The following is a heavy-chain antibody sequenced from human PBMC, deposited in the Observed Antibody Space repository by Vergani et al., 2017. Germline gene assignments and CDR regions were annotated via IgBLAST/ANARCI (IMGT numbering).Heavy chain of an antibody. Sequence: EVQLVESGGGLVQPGRSLRLSCAASGFTFDDYAMHWVRQAPGKGLEWVSGISWNSGSIGYADSVKGRFTISRDNAKNSLYLHMNSLRAEDTALYYCAKDCDGVLSGGMDVWGQGTTVTVSS. V-gene: IGHV3-9*01. CDR2: ISWNSGSI. CDR3: AKDCDGVLSGGMDV. J-gene: IGHJ6*02. D-gene: IGHD2-21*01. CDR1: GFTFDDYA.